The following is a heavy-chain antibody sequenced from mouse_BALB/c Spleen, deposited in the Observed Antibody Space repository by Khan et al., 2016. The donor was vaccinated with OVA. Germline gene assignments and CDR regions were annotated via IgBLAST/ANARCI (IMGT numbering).Heavy chain of an antibody. CDR1: GYIFTSYW. D-gene: IGHD2-1*01. CDR2: IYPGTGST. V-gene: IGHV1-76*01. CDR3: ARGSGYGNFIAY. J-gene: IGHJ3*01. Sequence: QVQLKQSGGDLVRPGASVKLSCKTSGYIFTSYWIHWVKQRSGQGLEWIARIYPGTGSTYYNEKFKGKATLTADNSSSTAYMQLSSLKSEDSSVYSCARGSGYGNFIAYWGQGTLVTVSA.